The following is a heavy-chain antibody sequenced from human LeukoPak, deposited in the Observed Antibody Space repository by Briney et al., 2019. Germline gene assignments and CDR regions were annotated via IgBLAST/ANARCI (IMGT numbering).Heavy chain of an antibody. D-gene: IGHD6-19*01. CDR2: IYPGGET. J-gene: IGHJ3*02. V-gene: IGHV3-53*01. Sequence: PGGSVRLSCAASGFTVSSNNMSWVRQAPGKGLEWVSVIYPGGETYYADFVKGRFTISRDNSKNTLYLQMNSLRAEDTAAYYCASPISGQSFDIWGQGTMVTVSS. CDR1: GFTVSSNN. CDR3: ASPISGQSFDI.